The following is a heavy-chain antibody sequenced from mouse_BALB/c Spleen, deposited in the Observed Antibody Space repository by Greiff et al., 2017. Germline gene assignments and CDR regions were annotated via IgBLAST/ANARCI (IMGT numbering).Heavy chain of an antibody. CDR3: ARGAYYRYGYYAMDY. CDR2: INPSSGYT. CDR1: GYTFTSYT. D-gene: IGHD2-14*01. Sequence: VQLQQSAAELARPGASVKMSCKASGYTFTSYTMHWVKQRPGQGLEWIGYINPSSGYTEYNQKFKDKTTLTADKSSSTAYMQLSSLTSEDSAVYYCARGAYYRYGYYAMDYWGQGTSVTVSS. V-gene: IGHV1-4*02. J-gene: IGHJ4*01.